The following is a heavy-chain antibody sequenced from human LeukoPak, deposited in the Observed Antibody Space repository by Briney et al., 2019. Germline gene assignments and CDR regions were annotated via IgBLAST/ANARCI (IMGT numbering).Heavy chain of an antibody. CDR1: GGSISSYY. CDR3: ARHTPLGYCSGGSCPGAHDAFDI. V-gene: IGHV4-59*08. D-gene: IGHD2-15*01. Sequence: SETLSLTCTVSGGSISSYYWSWIRQPPGKGLEWIGYIYYSGSTNYNPSLKSRVTISVDTSKNQFSLKLSSVTAADTAVYYCARHTPLGYCSGGSCPGAHDAFDIWGQGTVITVSS. J-gene: IGHJ3*02. CDR2: IYYSGST.